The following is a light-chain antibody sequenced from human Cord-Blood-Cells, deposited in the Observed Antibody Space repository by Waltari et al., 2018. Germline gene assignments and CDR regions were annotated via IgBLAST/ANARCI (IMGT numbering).Light chain of an antibody. CDR2: EGS. Sequence: QSALTQPASVSGSPGQSITISCTGTSSDVGSYNLVSWYQQHSGKAPKLMIYEGSKRPSGVSNRFSGSILGNKAALTITGAQADDESDYYCVLYMGSGISVFGGGTKLTVL. J-gene: IGLJ3*02. CDR1: SSDVGSYNL. V-gene: IGLV2-23*01. CDR3: VLYMGSGISV.